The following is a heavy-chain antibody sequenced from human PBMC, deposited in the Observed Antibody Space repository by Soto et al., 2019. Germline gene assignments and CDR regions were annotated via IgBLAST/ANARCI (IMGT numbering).Heavy chain of an antibody. V-gene: IGHV1-2*02. CDR3: ARGREMDV. CDR2: INPNGGST. J-gene: IGHJ6*02. Sequence: QVQLVQSGSEVKKPGASVKVSCKASGYTFTGYFMQWVRLAPGQGLEWMAWINPNGGSTNYAQKFQGRVTMTRDTSISTAYMELSRLRSDDTAVYYCARGREMDVWGQGTTVTVSS. D-gene: IGHD3-10*01. CDR1: GYTFTGYF.